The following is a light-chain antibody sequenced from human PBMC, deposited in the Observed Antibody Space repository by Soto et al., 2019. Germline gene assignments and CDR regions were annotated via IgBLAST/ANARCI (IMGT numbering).Light chain of an antibody. J-gene: IGLJ1*01. CDR1: GSDVGGYNY. CDR2: DVS. CDR3: SSYTTSGTYV. V-gene: IGLV2-14*01. Sequence: QSALTQPASVSGSPGQSMTISCTGPGSDVGGYNYVSWYQQHPGKAPKLMIIDVSNRPSGVSNRFSGSKSGNTASLTISGLQAEDEADYYCSSYTTSGTYVFGTVTKLTVL.